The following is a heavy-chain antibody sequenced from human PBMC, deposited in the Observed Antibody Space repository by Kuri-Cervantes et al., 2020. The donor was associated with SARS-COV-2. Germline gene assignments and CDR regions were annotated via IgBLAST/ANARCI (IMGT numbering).Heavy chain of an antibody. CDR3: AKEGGDGDHADYYFDY. V-gene: IGHV3-23*01. CDR1: GFTFSSYA. D-gene: IGHD4-17*01. CDR2: ISGSGGST. Sequence: GGSLRLSCAASGFTFSSYAMSWVRQAPGKGLEWVSAISGSGGSTYYADSVKGRFTISRDNSKNTLYLQMNSLRAGDTAVYYCAKEGGDGDHADYYFDYWGQGTLVTVSS. J-gene: IGHJ4*02.